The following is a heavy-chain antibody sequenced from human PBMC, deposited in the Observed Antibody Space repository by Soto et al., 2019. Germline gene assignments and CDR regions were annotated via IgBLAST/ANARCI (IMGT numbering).Heavy chain of an antibody. CDR2: IDSDGRST. CDR3: ASRTSVTTFDY. CDR1: GFTFSDYW. Sequence: GGSLRLSCAASGFTFSDYWMYWVRQVSGKGLEWVSRIDSDGRSTSYAESVKGRFSMSRDNTKNMVYLQMRSLRADDTAVYYCASRTSVTTFDYWGQGTRVTVAS. V-gene: IGHV3-74*03. J-gene: IGHJ4*02. D-gene: IGHD4-17*01.